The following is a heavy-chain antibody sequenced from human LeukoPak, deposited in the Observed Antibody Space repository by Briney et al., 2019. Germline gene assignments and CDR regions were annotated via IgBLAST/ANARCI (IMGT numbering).Heavy chain of an antibody. CDR2: MYHTGSS. V-gene: IGHV4-4*02. CDR1: GDSISGTNW. Sequence: SETLSLTCAVSGDSISGTNWWSWVRQSPGKGLEWIGEMYHTGSSNYNPSLKSRVTISVDKSKNQFSLRLSSVTAADTGVYYCSRLYGDYGWFDPWGQGTLVTVSS. J-gene: IGHJ5*02. D-gene: IGHD4-17*01. CDR3: SRLYGDYGWFDP.